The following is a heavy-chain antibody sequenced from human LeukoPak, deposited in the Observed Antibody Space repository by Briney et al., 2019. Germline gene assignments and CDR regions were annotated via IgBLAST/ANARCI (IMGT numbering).Heavy chain of an antibody. V-gene: IGHV5-51*01. CDR3: ARLPNYYDTGGLAFDI. CDR2: INPGDSDT. J-gene: IGHJ3*02. CDR1: GYSFSNYW. D-gene: IGHD3-22*01. Sequence: GESLKISCKASGYSFSNYWIGWVRQMPGKGLEWMGIINPGDSDTRYRPSLQGQVTISVDKSITTAYLQWSSLKASDTAMYYCARLPNYYDTGGLAFDIWGQGTLVTVSS.